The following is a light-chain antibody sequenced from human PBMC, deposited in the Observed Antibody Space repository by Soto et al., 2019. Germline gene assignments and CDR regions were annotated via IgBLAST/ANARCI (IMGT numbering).Light chain of an antibody. CDR2: TNN. CDR1: SSNIGAGYD. V-gene: IGLV1-40*01. CDR3: QSYDSRLSVV. J-gene: IGLJ2*01. Sequence: QSVLTQPPSVSGAPGQRVTISCTGTSSNIGAGYDVHWYQQLPGTAPKLLIYTNNNRPSGVPDRFSGSKSGTSASLAITGLQAEDEAVYYCQSYDSRLSVVFAGGTKLTVL.